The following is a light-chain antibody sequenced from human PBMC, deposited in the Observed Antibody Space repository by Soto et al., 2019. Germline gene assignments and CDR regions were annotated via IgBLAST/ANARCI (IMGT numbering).Light chain of an antibody. CDR1: QTVGSN. J-gene: IGKJ1*01. V-gene: IGKV3-15*01. CDR3: LQYDHWPPWT. Sequence: EIVMTQAPATLSVSPGERATLPCRASQTVGSNLAWYQQKPGQAPRLLIYGASTRATGIPARFSGSGSGTEFTLTISSLQSEDFALYYCLQYDHWPPWTFGQGTKVDIK. CDR2: GAS.